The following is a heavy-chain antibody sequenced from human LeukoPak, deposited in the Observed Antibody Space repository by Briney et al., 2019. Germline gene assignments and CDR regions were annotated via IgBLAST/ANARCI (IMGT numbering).Heavy chain of an antibody. J-gene: IGHJ4*02. CDR2: IYHSGST. V-gene: IGHV4-4*02. CDR3: ARNPPGEADTFDY. D-gene: IGHD6-19*01. Sequence: SGTLSLTCAVSGGSISSSNWWSWVRQPPGKGLEWIGEIYHSGSTNYNPSLKSRVTISVDKSKNQFSLKLSSVTAADTAVYYCARNPPGEADTFDYWGQGTLVTVSS. CDR1: GGSISSSNW.